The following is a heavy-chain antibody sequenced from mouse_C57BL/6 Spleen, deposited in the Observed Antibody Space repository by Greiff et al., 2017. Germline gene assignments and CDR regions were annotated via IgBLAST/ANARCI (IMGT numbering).Heavy chain of an antibody. Sequence: QVHVKQSGPELVKPGASVKISCKASGYSFTSYYIHWVKQRPGQGLEWIGWIYPGSGNTKYNEKFKGKATLTADTSSSTAYMQLSSLTSEDSAVYYCARESYDRFAYWGQGTLVTVSA. V-gene: IGHV1-66*01. CDR2: IYPGSGNT. J-gene: IGHJ3*01. CDR3: ARESYDRFAY. CDR1: GYSFTSYY. D-gene: IGHD2-12*01.